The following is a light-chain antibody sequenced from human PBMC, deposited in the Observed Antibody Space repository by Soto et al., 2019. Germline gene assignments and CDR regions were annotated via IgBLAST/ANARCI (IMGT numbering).Light chain of an antibody. CDR3: NSYDISVSGHVV. Sequence: QSVLTQPPSVSGAPGQRVTISCTGSSSNIGAGYDVHWYQQLPGTAPKLLIYGNSNRPSGVPDRFSGSKSGTSASLAITGLWTVDEADYYCNSYDISVSGHVVFGGGTKLTVL. V-gene: IGLV1-40*01. CDR2: GNS. J-gene: IGLJ2*01. CDR1: SSNIGAGYD.